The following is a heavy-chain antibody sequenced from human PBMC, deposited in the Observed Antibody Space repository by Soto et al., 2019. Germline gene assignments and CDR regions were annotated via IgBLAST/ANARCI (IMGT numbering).Heavy chain of an antibody. CDR2: IKRKTDGGTT. V-gene: IGHV3-15*01. Sequence: PGGSLRLSCAASGFTFSNAWMSWVRQAPGKGLEWVGRIKRKTDGGTTDYAAPVKGRFTISRDDSKNTLYLQMNSLKTEDTAVYYCTTGPPGSAVAGTSYYYYYGMDVWGQGTTVTVSS. D-gene: IGHD6-19*01. CDR1: GFTFSNAW. CDR3: TTGPPGSAVAGTSYYYYYGMDV. J-gene: IGHJ6*02.